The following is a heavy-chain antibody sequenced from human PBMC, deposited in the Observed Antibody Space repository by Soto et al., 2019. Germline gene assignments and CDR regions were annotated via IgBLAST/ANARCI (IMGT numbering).Heavy chain of an antibody. Sequence: ASVKVSCKASGGTFSSYAISWVRQAPGQGLEWMGWMNPNSGNTGYAQKFQGRVTMTRNTSISTAYMELSSLRSEDTAVYYCARLVDDFWSGYSYYYYGMDVWGQGTTVTVSS. D-gene: IGHD3-3*01. CDR3: ARLVDDFWSGYSYYYYGMDV. V-gene: IGHV1-8*02. J-gene: IGHJ6*02. CDR1: GGTFSSYA. CDR2: MNPNSGNT.